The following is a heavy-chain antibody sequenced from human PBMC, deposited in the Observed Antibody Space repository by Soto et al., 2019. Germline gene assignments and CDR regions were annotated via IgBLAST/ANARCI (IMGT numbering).Heavy chain of an antibody. D-gene: IGHD1-26*01. CDR3: ARDEGGTYYH. J-gene: IGHJ4*02. V-gene: IGHV3-72*01. CDR2: TRDKANNYAT. Sequence: GGSLRLSCAASGFSFGDYYMDWVRQTPGKGLEWVGRTRDKANNYATEYAPSVKGRFTISRDNSGNSFYLQMNSLKTEDTAVYYCARDEGGTYYHWGQGA. CDR1: GFSFGDYY.